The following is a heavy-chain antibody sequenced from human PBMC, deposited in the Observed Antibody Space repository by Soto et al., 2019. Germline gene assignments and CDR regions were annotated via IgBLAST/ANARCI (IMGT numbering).Heavy chain of an antibody. D-gene: IGHD3-9*01. CDR3: ARDPGDILTGYYYFDY. CDR1: GDSVSSNSAA. Sequence: PSQTLSLTCAISGDSVSSNSAAWNWIRQSPSRGLEWLGRTYYRSKWYNDYAVSVKSRITIHPDTSKNQFSLQLNSVTPEDTAVYYCARDPGDILTGYYYFDYWGQGTLVTAPQ. CDR2: TYYRSKWYN. V-gene: IGHV6-1*01. J-gene: IGHJ4*02.